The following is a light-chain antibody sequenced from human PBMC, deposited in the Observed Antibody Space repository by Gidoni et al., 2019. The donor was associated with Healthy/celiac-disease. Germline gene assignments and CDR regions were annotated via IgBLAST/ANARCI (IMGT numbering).Light chain of an antibody. Sequence: DIVLTQSPSTLSLSPGDRATLPCRASQSVSSYLAWYQQKPGQAPRLLIYDASTRATGIPARFSGSGSGTDFTLPISSLEPEDFAVYYCQLRSNWPPLTFGGGTKVEIK. CDR3: QLRSNWPPLT. CDR1: QSVSSY. V-gene: IGKV3-11*01. CDR2: DAS. J-gene: IGKJ4*01.